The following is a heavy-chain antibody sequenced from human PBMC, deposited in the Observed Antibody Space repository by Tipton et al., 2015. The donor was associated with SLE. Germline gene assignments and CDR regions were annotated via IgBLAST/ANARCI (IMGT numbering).Heavy chain of an antibody. V-gene: IGHV4-4*08. CDR1: GVSISTYY. J-gene: IGHJ3*02. D-gene: IGHD3/OR15-3a*01. CDR2: IYPTGST. Sequence: TLSLTCNVSGVSISTYYWGWIRQPPGKGLEWIGYIYPTGSTNYNPSLKSRVTISVDTSKNQFSLNLNSVTAADTAVYYCAREGWRVDFHAFDIWGQGTMVTVSS. CDR3: AREGWRVDFHAFDI.